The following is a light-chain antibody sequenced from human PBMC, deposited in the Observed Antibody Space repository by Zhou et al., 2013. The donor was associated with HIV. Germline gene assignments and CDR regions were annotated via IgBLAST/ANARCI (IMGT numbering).Light chain of an antibody. Sequence: EIVLTQSPGTLSLSPGERATLSCRASQSVSSSYLAWYQQKPGQAPRLPIYGASSRATGIPDGFSGSGSGTDFTLTISRLEPEDFAVYYCQQYGSSPRTFGQGTKVEIK. J-gene: IGKJ1*01. CDR3: QQYGSSPRT. CDR2: GAS. V-gene: IGKV3-20*01. CDR1: QSVSSSY.